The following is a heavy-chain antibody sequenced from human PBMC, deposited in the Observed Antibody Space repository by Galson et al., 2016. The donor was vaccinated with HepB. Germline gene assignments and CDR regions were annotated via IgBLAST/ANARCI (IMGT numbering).Heavy chain of an antibody. CDR2: IDLSDPYT. CDR1: GSNFTSYW. CDR3: ARHAGSSMAALVS. D-gene: IGHD6-6*01. V-gene: IGHV5-10-1*01. J-gene: IGHJ4*02. Sequence: QSGAEVKKPGESLRISCKGSGSNFTSYWISWVRQMPGKGLEWMGRIDLSDPYTKYSPSFRDHVSMSADKSIPAAFLQWRSLKASDTAIYFWARHAGSSMAALVSWGQGTLVTVSS.